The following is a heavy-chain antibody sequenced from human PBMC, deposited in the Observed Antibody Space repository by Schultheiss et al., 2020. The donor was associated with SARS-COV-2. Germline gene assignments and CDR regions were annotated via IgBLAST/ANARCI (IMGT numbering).Heavy chain of an antibody. CDR3: ARDRGYYYDSSGLDV. Sequence: SETLSLTCAVSGGSISSSNWWSWVRQPPGKGLEWIGEIYHSGSTNYNPSLKSRVTISVDKSKNQFSLKLSSVTAADTAVYYCARDRGYYYDSSGLDVWGQGTTVTVSS. CDR2: IYHSGST. D-gene: IGHD3-22*01. J-gene: IGHJ6*02. V-gene: IGHV4-4*02. CDR1: GGSISSSNW.